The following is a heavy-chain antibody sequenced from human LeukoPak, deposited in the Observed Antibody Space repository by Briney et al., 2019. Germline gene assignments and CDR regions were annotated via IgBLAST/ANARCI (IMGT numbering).Heavy chain of an antibody. Sequence: GGSLRLSCSASGFTFSSYTIHWVRQAPGKGLEYVSGISSNGGSTYYADSVEGRFNISRDNSKNTLYLQMSSLRPEDTSVYYCVRGGVIIIQHFGYWGQGTLVTVSS. J-gene: IGHJ4*02. V-gene: IGHV3-64D*09. CDR2: ISSNGGST. D-gene: IGHD3-16*02. CDR3: VRGGVIIIQHFGY. CDR1: GFTFSSYT.